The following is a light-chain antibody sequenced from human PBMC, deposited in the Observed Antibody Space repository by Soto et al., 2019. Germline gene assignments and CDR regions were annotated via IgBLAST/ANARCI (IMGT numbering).Light chain of an antibody. Sequence: EIVMTQSPATLSVSPGERATLSCRASQSVSSNLAWYQQKPGHTPKLLIYVASTRATCIPSRFSGSGSGTEFTLTKSSLQSEDFAVYYCQQYNVWNLTFGGGTKVEFK. CDR1: QSVSSN. J-gene: IGKJ4*01. V-gene: IGKV3-15*01. CDR2: VAS. CDR3: QQYNVWNLT.